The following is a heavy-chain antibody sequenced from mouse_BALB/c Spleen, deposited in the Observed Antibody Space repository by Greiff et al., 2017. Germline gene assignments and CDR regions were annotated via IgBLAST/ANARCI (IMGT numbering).Heavy chain of an antibody. CDR1: GFTFSSYT. D-gene: IGHD2-1*01. V-gene: IGHV5-6-4*01. CDR2: ISSGGSYT. J-gene: IGHJ1*01. Sequence: EVKLVESGGGLVKPGGSLKLSCAASGFTFSSYTMSWVRQTPEKRLEWVATISSGGSYTYYPDSVKGRFTISRDNAKNTLYLQMSSLKSEDTAMYYCTRDAGKPYFDVWGAGTTVTVSS. CDR3: TRDAGKPYFDV.